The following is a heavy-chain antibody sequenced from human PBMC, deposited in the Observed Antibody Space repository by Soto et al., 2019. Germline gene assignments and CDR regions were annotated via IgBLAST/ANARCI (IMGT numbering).Heavy chain of an antibody. Sequence: GGSLRLSCAASGFTFSSYSMNWVRQAPGKGLEWVSSISSSSSYIYYADSVKGRFTISRDNAKNSLYLQMNSLRAEDTAVYYCARDGLPRGRLVLRFSDWFDPWGQGTLVTVSS. CDR2: ISSSSSYI. J-gene: IGHJ5*02. CDR1: GFTFSSYS. V-gene: IGHV3-21*01. CDR3: ARDGLPRGRLVLRFSDWFDP. D-gene: IGHD3-3*01.